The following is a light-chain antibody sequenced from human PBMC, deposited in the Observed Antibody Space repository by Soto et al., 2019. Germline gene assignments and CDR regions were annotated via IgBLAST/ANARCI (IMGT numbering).Light chain of an antibody. V-gene: IGLV4-60*03. CDR1: SGHSSYI. CDR2: LEGSGSY. Sequence: QPVLTQSSSASASLGSSVKLTCTLSSGHSSYIIAWHQQQPGKAPRYLMKLEGSGSYNKGSGVPDRFSGSSSGADRYLTISNLQSEDEADYYCETWGSNTHVFGGGTKVTVL. J-gene: IGLJ2*01. CDR3: ETWGSNTHV.